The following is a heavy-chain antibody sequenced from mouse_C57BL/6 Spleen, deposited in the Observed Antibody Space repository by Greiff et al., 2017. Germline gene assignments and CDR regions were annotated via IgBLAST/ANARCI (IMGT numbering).Heavy chain of an antibody. D-gene: IGHD2-5*01. CDR1: GFTFSDYG. V-gene: IGHV5-17*01. J-gene: IGHJ1*03. CDR2: ISSGSSTI. CDR3: ARPPYSNLWYFDV. Sequence: DVKLVESGGGLVKPGGSLKLSCAASGFTFSDYGMHWVRQAPEKGLEWVAYISSGSSTIYYADTVKGRFTISRDNAKNTLFLQMTSLRSEDTAMYYCARPPYSNLWYFDVWGTGTTVTVSS.